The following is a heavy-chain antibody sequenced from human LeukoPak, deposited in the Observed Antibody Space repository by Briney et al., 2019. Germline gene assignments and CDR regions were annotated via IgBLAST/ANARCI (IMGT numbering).Heavy chain of an antibody. J-gene: IGHJ4*02. V-gene: IGHV4-34*01. CDR2: INNSRRT. D-gene: IGHD2/OR15-2a*01. CDR1: GGSFSGYN. CDR3: ASMISLDYYYFDY. Sequence: SETLSLTCAVYGGSFSGYNWSWVRQAPGKGREWMGEINNSRRTNYNTSLKRGVTISVEKTKKKFSLKLSSLTAADTAVYYCASMISLDYYYFDYWGQGTLVTVSS.